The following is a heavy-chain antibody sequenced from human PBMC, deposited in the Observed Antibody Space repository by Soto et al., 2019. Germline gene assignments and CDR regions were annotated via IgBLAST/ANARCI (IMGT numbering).Heavy chain of an antibody. CDR1: GGSISSYY. J-gene: IGHJ5*02. CDR3: ARDRTLGYCSGGSCSNWFDP. V-gene: IGHV4-59*01. Sequence: SETLSLTCTVSGGSISSYYWSWIRQPPGKGLEWIGYINYSGSTNYNPSHKSRVTISVDTSKNQFSLKLSSVTAADTAVYYCARDRTLGYCSGGSCSNWFDPWGQGTRVTVS. CDR2: INYSGST. D-gene: IGHD2-15*01.